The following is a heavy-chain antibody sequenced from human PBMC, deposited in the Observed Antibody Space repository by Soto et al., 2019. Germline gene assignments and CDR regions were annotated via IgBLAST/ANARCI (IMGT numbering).Heavy chain of an antibody. CDR2: ISSDGSNK. V-gene: IGHV3-30-3*01. CDR1: GFIFSGYA. CDR3: SSDPSHYYCMGV. Sequence: QVQLVESGGGGVQPGRSLRLSCAASGFIFSGYAMHWVRQAPGKGLEWVALISSDGSNKYYAASVKGRFTISRDNSKNTLYFQMTSMRAAVTDLYSCSSDPSHYYCMGVWGHGHTVTLSS. J-gene: IGHJ6*02.